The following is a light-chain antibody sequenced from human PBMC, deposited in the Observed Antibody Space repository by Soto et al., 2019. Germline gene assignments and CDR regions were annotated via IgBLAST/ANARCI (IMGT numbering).Light chain of an antibody. V-gene: IGKV3-20*01. Sequence: EIVLTQSPGTLSLSPGERATLSCRASQSVSSSYLAWSQQKPGQAPRLLIYGASSRATGIPDRFSGSGSGTDFTLTISRLEPEDSAVYYCQQYGSSPTWTFGQGTKVDIK. CDR1: QSVSSSY. CDR3: QQYGSSPTWT. J-gene: IGKJ1*01. CDR2: GAS.